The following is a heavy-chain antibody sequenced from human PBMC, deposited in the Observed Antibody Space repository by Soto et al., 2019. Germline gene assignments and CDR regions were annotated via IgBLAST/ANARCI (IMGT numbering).Heavy chain of an antibody. CDR3: ANCAEYYDFWSGYYDYYYMDV. V-gene: IGHV3-23*01. Sequence: GGSLRLSCAASGFTFSSYAMSWVRQAPGKGLEWVSAISGSGGSTYYADSVKGRFTISRDNSKNTLYLQMNSLRAEDTAVYYCANCAEYYDFWSGYYDYYYMDVWGKGTTVTVSS. CDR2: ISGSGGST. J-gene: IGHJ6*03. D-gene: IGHD3-3*01. CDR1: GFTFSSYA.